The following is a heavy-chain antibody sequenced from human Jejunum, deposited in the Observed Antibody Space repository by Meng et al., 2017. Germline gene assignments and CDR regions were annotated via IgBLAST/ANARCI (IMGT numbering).Heavy chain of an antibody. J-gene: IGHJ4*02. Sequence: QVQLQESGPGLVKPSQTLSLTCTVSGGSIGGGDYYWSWIRQPPGKGLEWIGYIHYIGSAFFHPSFKSRAAISVDTSNNQFSLKLNSVTAGDTAVYYCARERWEYYESSGFDSWGQGTLVTVSS. V-gene: IGHV4-30-4*01. CDR1: GGSIGGGDYY. CDR3: ARERWEYYESSGFDS. D-gene: IGHD3-22*01. CDR2: IHYIGSA.